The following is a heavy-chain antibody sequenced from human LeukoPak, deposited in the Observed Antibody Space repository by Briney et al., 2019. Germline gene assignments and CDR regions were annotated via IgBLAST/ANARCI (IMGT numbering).Heavy chain of an antibody. CDR3: ARGGVDTAMVDYYYYGMDV. D-gene: IGHD5-18*01. CDR1: GYTFTSYD. CDR2: MNPNSGNT. V-gene: IGHV1-8*01. Sequence: ASVKVSCKASGYTFTSYDINWVRQATGQGLEWMGWMNPNSGNTGYAQKFQGRVTMTRNTSISTAYMELSSLRSEDTAAYYCARGGVDTAMVDYYYYGMDVWGQGTTVTVSS. J-gene: IGHJ6*02.